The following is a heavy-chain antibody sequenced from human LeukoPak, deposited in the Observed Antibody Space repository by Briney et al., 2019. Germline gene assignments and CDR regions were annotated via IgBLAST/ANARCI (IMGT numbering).Heavy chain of an antibody. J-gene: IGHJ4*02. V-gene: IGHV3-23*01. Sequence: PGGSLRLSCAASGFTFSSYAMNWVRQAPGKGLGWVSTISGSGGSTYYADSVKGRFTISRDNSKNTLYLQMNTLRAEDTAIYYCAKDKALADTGIAFFGVGAESSAGTRGSFDYWGQGTLVTVSS. D-gene: IGHD3-3*01. CDR1: GFTFSSYA. CDR2: ISGSGGST. CDR3: AKDKALADTGIAFFGVGAESSAGTRGSFDY.